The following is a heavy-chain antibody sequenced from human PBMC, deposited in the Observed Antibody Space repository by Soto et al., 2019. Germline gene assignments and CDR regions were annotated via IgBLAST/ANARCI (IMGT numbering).Heavy chain of an antibody. CDR1: GGSISSYY. CDR3: ARTPEWLAFDY. CDR2: IYYSGST. V-gene: IGHV4-59*01. D-gene: IGHD6-19*01. J-gene: IGHJ4*02. Sequence: PSETLSLTCTVSGGSISSYYWSWIRQPPGKGLEWIGYIYYSGSTNYNPSLKSRVTISVDTSKNQFSLKLSSVTAADTAVYYCARTPEWLAFDYWGQGTLVTVS.